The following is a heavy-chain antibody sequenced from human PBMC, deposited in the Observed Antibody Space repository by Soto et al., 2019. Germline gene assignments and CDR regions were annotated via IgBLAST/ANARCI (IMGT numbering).Heavy chain of an antibody. J-gene: IGHJ2*01. Sequence: EVQLVESGGGLVQPGGSLRLSCAASGFTFSNYDMHWVRQATGKGLEWVSAIGSGDDTYYSDSVKGRFTISRENAKNSLYLQMNSLRAGDTAVYYCARELQDTVTAGWYFDLWGRGTLVTVSS. CDR3: ARELQDTVTAGWYFDL. CDR1: GFTFSNYD. D-gene: IGHD4-17*01. V-gene: IGHV3-13*01. CDR2: IGSGDDT.